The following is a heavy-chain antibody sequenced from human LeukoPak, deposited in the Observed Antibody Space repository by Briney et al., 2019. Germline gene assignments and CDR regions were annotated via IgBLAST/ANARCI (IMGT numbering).Heavy chain of an antibody. CDR3: ARHRNSGSSLDI. CDR1: GYTFTGYY. J-gene: IGHJ3*02. D-gene: IGHD6-6*01. CDR2: IYPYSGDT. V-gene: IGHV1-2*02. Sequence: ASVTVSCKASGYTFTGYYIHWVRQAPGQGLEWMGWIYPYSGDTNYAQNFQGRVTMTRDTSISTAYMELSSLKSDDTAVYYCARHRNSGSSLDIWGQGTMLTVSS.